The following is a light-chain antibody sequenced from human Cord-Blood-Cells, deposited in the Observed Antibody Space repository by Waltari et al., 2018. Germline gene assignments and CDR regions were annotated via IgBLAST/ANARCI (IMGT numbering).Light chain of an antibody. CDR2: DAS. V-gene: IGKV3-11*01. CDR3: QQRSNWPQYT. CDR1: QSVSSY. J-gene: IGKJ2*01. Sequence: EIVLTQSPATLSLSPGERATLSCRASQSVSSYLAWYQQKPGQAPRLLIYDASNGATGIPARFSGSGSGTDFTLTISSLEPEDFAVYYCQQRSNWPQYTFGQGTKLEIK.